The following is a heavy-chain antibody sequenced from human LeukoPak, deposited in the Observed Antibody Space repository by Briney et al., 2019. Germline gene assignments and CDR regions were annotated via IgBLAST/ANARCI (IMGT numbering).Heavy chain of an antibody. CDR2: ISGSGGNT. CDR3: AKDVFGFGELAPDAFDI. CDR1: GFTFSSYA. Sequence: PGGSLRLSCAASGFTFSSYAMSWVRQAPGKGLEWVSAISGSGGNTYYADSVKGRFTISRDNSKNTLYLQMNSLRAEDTAVYYCAKDVFGFGELAPDAFDIWGQGTMVTVSS. V-gene: IGHV3-23*01. J-gene: IGHJ3*02. D-gene: IGHD3-10*01.